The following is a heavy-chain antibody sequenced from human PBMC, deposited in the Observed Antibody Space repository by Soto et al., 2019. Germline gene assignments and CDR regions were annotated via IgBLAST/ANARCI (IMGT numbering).Heavy chain of an antibody. CDR2: INTDGSNT. CDR1: GLTFNRYW. J-gene: IGHJ5*02. V-gene: IGHV3-74*01. Sequence: GSLRLSCAASGLTFNRYWMHWVRHAPGKGLVWVSHINTDGSNTNYADSVKGRFTISRDNAKSTLFLQMNSLRDEDTAVYYCAREFRSGGNCYTYYFDPWGQGIPVTVSS. CDR3: AREFRSGGNCYTYYFDP. D-gene: IGHD2-15*01.